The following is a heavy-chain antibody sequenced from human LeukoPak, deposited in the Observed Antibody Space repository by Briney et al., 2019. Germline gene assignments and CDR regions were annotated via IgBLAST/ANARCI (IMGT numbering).Heavy chain of an antibody. Sequence: GGSLRLSCAASGFTFSSYAMSWVRQAPGKGLEWVSAISGSGGSAYYADSVKGRFTISRDNSKNTLYLQMNSLRPEDTAVYYCAKGDSGYDSRYFDYWGQGTLVTVSS. CDR3: AKGDSGYDSRYFDY. V-gene: IGHV3-23*01. D-gene: IGHD5-12*01. CDR1: GFTFSSYA. J-gene: IGHJ4*02. CDR2: ISGSGGSA.